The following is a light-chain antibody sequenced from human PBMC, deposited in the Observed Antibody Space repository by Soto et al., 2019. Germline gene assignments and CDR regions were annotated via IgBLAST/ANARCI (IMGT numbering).Light chain of an antibody. V-gene: IGKV1-5*01. Sequence: DIQMTQSPSTLSASVGDRVTITCRASQSISSWLAWYQQKPGKAPKLLIYDASSLESGVPSRFSGSGSGTEFTLTTSSLQPDDVATYYCQQYNSYLFTFGPGTKVDIK. CDR2: DAS. CDR1: QSISSW. J-gene: IGKJ3*01. CDR3: QQYNSYLFT.